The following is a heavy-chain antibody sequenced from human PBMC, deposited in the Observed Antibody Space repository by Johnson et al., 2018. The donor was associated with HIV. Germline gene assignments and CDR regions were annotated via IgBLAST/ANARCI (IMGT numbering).Heavy chain of an antibody. V-gene: IGHV3-7*05. J-gene: IGHJ3*02. CDR1: GFTFSSNW. Sequence: VQLVESGGGLVQRGGSLRLSCAASGFTFSSNWMSWVRQAPGKGLEWVANIKQDGSEKYYVDSVKGRFTISRDNAKNSLFLQMNRMRAEDTAVYHCARESVPGSSGYYQGAFDIWGQGTMVTVSS. D-gene: IGHD3-22*01. CDR3: ARESVPGSSGYYQGAFDI. CDR2: IKQDGSEK.